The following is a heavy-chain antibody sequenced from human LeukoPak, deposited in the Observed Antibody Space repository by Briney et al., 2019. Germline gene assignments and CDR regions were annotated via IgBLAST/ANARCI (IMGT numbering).Heavy chain of an antibody. Sequence: SETLSLTCTVSGGSLSTSNYYWGWIRQPPGKGLEWIGNIFYSGSTYYSPSLRSRVTISLDTSRNQFSLKLSSVTAADTAVYYCARVRGFGGVIALDYWGQGTLVTVSS. CDR1: GGSLSTSNYY. CDR2: IFYSGST. V-gene: IGHV4-39*07. CDR3: ARVRGFGGVIALDY. J-gene: IGHJ4*02. D-gene: IGHD3-16*02.